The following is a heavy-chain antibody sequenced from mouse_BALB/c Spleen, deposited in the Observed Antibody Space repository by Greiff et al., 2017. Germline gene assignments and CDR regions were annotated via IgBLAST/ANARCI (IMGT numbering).Heavy chain of an antibody. D-gene: IGHD1-1*01. CDR2: ISNGGGST. Sequence: EVQVVESGGGLVQPGGSLKLSCAASGFTFSSYTMSWVRQTPEKRLEWVAYISNGGGSTYYPDTVKGRFTISRDNAKNTLYLQMSSLKSEDTAMYYCARQAYGSSYLAYWGQGTLVTVSA. J-gene: IGHJ3*01. CDR3: ARQAYGSSYLAY. V-gene: IGHV5-12-2*01. CDR1: GFTFSSYT.